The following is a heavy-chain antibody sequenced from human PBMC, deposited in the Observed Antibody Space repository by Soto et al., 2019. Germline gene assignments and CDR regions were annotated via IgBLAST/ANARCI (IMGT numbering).Heavy chain of an antibody. V-gene: IGHV4-31*03. Sequence: QVQLQESGPGLVKPSQTLSLTCTVSGGSISSGDYYWSWIRQHPGKGLEWIGYIYYSGSTYYNPSLKSRVTISVDTSKKQCSLKLSSVTAAATAVYYCARWWSGSRQGFDPWGQGTLVTVSS. D-gene: IGHD3-3*01. CDR3: ARWWSGSRQGFDP. CDR1: GGSISSGDYY. CDR2: IYYSGST. J-gene: IGHJ5*02.